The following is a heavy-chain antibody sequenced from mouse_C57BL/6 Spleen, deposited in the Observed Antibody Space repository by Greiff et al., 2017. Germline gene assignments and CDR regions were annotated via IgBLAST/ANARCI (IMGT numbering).Heavy chain of an antibody. J-gene: IGHJ1*03. CDR2: INPSNGGT. Sequence: QVQLKESGTELVKPGASVKLSCKASGYTFTSYWMHWVKQRPGQGLEWIGNINPSNGGTNYNEKFKSKATLTVDKSSSTAYMQLSSLTSEDSAVYYCAREYYGEDWYFDVWGTGTTVTVSS. V-gene: IGHV1-53*01. D-gene: IGHD1-1*01. CDR3: AREYYGEDWYFDV. CDR1: GYTFTSYW.